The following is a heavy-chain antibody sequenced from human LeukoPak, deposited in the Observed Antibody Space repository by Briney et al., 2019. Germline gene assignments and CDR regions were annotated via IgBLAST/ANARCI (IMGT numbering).Heavy chain of an antibody. V-gene: IGHV1-46*01. D-gene: IGHD5-12*01. Sequence: ASVKVSCKASGFTFTTYYIHWVRQAPGQGLEWMGIINPSGASTMYAQKLQGRVTMTMDTSTSTVYMELSSLRSEDTAMYYCARCTHVWVYTITKMGLFDPWGQGTLVTVSS. CDR3: ARCTHVWVYTITKMGLFDP. CDR1: GFTFTTYY. CDR2: INPSGAST. J-gene: IGHJ5*02.